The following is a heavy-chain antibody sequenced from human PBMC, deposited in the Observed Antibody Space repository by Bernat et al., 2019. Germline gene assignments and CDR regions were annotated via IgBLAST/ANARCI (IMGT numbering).Heavy chain of an antibody. J-gene: IGHJ6*02. CDR1: KFTFSSYG. CDR2: IWHDGSNE. D-gene: IGHD4-17*01. V-gene: IGHV3-33*01. Sequence: QVQLVESGGGVVQPGRSLRLSCEASKFTFSSYGMHWVRQAPGKGLEWVAVIWHDGSNENYADSVKGRFTISRDNSKNTLYLQMNSLRAEDTAVYYCARGSLYGAPAAAMDVWGQGTTVTVSS. CDR3: ARGSLYGAPAAAMDV.